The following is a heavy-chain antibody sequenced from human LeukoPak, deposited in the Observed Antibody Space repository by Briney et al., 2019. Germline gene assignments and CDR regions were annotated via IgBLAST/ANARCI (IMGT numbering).Heavy chain of an antibody. D-gene: IGHD6-19*01. J-gene: IGHJ6*02. CDR2: IYSGGST. CDR1: GFTVSSNY. V-gene: IGHV3-53*01. Sequence: PGGSLRLSCAASGFTVSSNYMSWARQAPGKGLEWVSVIYSGGSTYYADSVKGRFTISRDNSKNTLYLQMNSLRAEDTAVYYCARDGHLEYSSGWYPYYYGMDVWGQGTTVTVPS. CDR3: ARDGHLEYSSGWYPYYYGMDV.